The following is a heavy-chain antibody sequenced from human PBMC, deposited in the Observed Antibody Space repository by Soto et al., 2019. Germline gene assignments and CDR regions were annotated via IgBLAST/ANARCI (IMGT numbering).Heavy chain of an antibody. CDR2: IYYSGST. CDR3: ARVGPLYCSGGSCYDYGDYNRPPFFDY. D-gene: IGHD2-15*01. CDR1: GGSISSYY. J-gene: IGHJ4*02. V-gene: IGHV4-59*01. Sequence: SETLSLTCTVSGGSISSYYWSWIRQPPGKGLEWIGYIYYSGSTNYNPSLKSRVTISVDTSKNQFSLELSSVTAADTAVYYCARVGPLYCSGGSCYDYGDYNRPPFFDYWGQGTLVTVSS.